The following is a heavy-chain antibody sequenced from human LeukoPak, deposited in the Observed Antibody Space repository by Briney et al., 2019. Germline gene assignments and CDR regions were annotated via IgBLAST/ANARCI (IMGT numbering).Heavy chain of an antibody. CDR1: GGSISSSSYY. D-gene: IGHD3-16*01. Sequence: SETLSLTCTVSGGSISSSSYYWGWIRQPPGKGLEWIGSIYYSGSTYYNPSLKSRVTISVDTSKNQFSLKLSPVTAADTAVYYCTPGPGGAFDIRGQGTMVTVSS. V-gene: IGHV4-39*01. CDR2: IYYSGST. J-gene: IGHJ3*02. CDR3: TPGPGGAFDI.